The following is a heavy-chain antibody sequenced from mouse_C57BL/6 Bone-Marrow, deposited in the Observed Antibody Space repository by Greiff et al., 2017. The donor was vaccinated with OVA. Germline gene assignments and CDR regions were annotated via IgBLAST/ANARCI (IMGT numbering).Heavy chain of an antibody. Sequence: VQLQQPGPELVKPGASVKMSCKASGYTFTDYNMHWVKQSHGKSLEWIGYINPNNGGTSYNQKFKGKATLTVNKSSSTAYMELRSLTSEDSAVYYCAAYYSNYVFRKDYWGQGTTLTVSS. CDR1: GYTFTDYN. CDR2: INPNNGGT. CDR3: AAYYSNYVFRKDY. D-gene: IGHD2-5*01. J-gene: IGHJ2*01. V-gene: IGHV1-22*01.